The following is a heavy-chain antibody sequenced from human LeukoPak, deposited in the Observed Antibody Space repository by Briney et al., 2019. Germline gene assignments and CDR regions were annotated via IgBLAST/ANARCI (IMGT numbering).Heavy chain of an antibody. Sequence: PGGSLRLSCAASGFTFSSYAMSWVRQAPGKGLEWVSTISGSGGSTFYAGSVKGRFTISRDNSKNTLYLQMNSLRAEDTAVYYCASKVYCGGDCYRYFDYWGQGTLVTVSS. V-gene: IGHV3-23*01. J-gene: IGHJ4*02. CDR2: ISGSGGST. D-gene: IGHD2-21*02. CDR1: GFTFSSYA. CDR3: ASKVYCGGDCYRYFDY.